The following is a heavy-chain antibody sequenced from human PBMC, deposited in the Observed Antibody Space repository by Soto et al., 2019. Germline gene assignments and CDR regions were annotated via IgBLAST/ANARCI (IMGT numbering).Heavy chain of an antibody. J-gene: IGHJ3*02. V-gene: IGHV1-2*04. CDR2: INPNSGGT. CDR1: GYTFTGYY. D-gene: IGHD7-27*01. CDR3: ARVGGTNGGSESAFDI. Sequence: ASVKVSCKASGYTFTGYYMHWVRQAPGQGLEWMGWINPNSGGTNYAQKFQGWVTMTRDTSISTAYMELSRLRSDDTAVYYCARVGGTNGGSESAFDIWGQGTTVTVSS.